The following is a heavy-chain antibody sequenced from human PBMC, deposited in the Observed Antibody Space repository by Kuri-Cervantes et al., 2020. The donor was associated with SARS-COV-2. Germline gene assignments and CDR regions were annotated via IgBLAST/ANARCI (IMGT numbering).Heavy chain of an antibody. J-gene: IGHJ4*02. V-gene: IGHV4-59*12. CDR3: ALRYYYDSSGYEQFDY. CDR1: GGSISSYY. Sequence: SETLSLTCAVSGGSISSYYWSWIRQPPGKGLEWIGYIYYSGSTNYNPSLKSRVTISVDTSKNQFSLKLSSVTAADTAVYYCALRYYYDSSGYEQFDYWGQGILVTVSS. D-gene: IGHD3-22*01. CDR2: IYYSGST.